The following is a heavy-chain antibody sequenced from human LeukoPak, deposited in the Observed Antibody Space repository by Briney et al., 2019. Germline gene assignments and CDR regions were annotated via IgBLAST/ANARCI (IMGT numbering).Heavy chain of an antibody. J-gene: IGHJ4*02. CDR3: ARVNRELLNGLWYFDY. D-gene: IGHD1-26*01. V-gene: IGHV1-69*13. CDR1: GGTFSSYA. CDR2: IIPIFGTA. Sequence: SVKVSCKASGGTFSSYAISWVRQAPGQGLEWMGGIIPIFGTANYAQKFQGRVTITADESSSTAYMELSSLRSEDTAVYYCARVNRELLNGLWYFDYWGQGTLVTVSS.